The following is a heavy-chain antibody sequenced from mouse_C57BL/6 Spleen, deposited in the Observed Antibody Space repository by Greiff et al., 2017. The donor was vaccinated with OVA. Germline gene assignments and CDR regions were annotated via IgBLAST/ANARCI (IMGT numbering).Heavy chain of an antibody. CDR2: IYPGGGYT. D-gene: IGHD2-5*01. CDR3: ARRTYYSNYYAMDY. J-gene: IGHJ4*01. V-gene: IGHV1-63*01. Sequence: VQLQQSGAELVRPGTSVKMSCKASGYTFTNYWIGWAKQRPGHGLEWIGDIYPGGGYTNYNEKFKGKATLTADKSSSTAYMQFSSLTSEDSAIYYCARRTYYSNYYAMDYWGQGTSVTVSS. CDR1: GYTFTNYW.